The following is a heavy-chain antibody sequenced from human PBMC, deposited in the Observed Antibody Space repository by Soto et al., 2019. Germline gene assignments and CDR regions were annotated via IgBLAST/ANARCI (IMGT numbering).Heavy chain of an antibody. Sequence: PGESLKISCKGSGYSFTSYWISWVRQMPGKGLEWMGRIDPSDSYTNYSPSFQGHVTISADKSISTAYLQWSSLKASETAMYYCARHRPYYYDSSGYYYGMDVWGQGTTVTVSS. D-gene: IGHD3-22*01. CDR3: ARHRPYYYDSSGYYYGMDV. V-gene: IGHV5-10-1*01. CDR2: IDPSDSYT. CDR1: GYSFTSYW. J-gene: IGHJ6*02.